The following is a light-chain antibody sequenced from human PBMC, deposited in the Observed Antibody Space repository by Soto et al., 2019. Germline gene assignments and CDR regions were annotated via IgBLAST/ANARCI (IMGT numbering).Light chain of an antibody. CDR2: AAS. Sequence: DIQMTQSPSSLSASVGDRVTITCRAGQSINTYLNWYQQKPGKAPKLLIYAASNLQSGVPSRFSGSGSGTDFTLTIRSLQPGDSATYFCQQSYSTPPEYTFGQGTKLEIK. CDR3: QQSYSTPPEYT. J-gene: IGKJ2*01. CDR1: QSINTY. V-gene: IGKV1-39*01.